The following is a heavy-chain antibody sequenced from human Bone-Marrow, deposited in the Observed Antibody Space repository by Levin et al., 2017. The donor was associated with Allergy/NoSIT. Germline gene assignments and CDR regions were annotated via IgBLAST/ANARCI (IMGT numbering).Heavy chain of an antibody. Sequence: ASVKVSCSVSGFTLSTYSMNWVRQAPGKGLEWVSYISFISNTMYYGDSVKGRFTISGDIAENSLYLQMSSLTAEDTAVYYCARVLKAPGHPSDYWGQGTLVTV. CDR3: ARVLKAPGHPSDY. CDR2: ISFISNTM. D-gene: IGHD3-16*01. J-gene: IGHJ4*02. V-gene: IGHV3-48*01. CDR1: GFTLSTYS.